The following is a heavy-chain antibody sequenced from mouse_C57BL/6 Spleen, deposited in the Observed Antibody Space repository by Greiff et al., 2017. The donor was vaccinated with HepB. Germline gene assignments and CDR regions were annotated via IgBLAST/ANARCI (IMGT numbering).Heavy chain of an antibody. D-gene: IGHD2-1*01. Sequence: VQLKESGAELVKPGASVKLSCTASGFNIKDYYMHWVKQRTEQGLEWIGRIDPEDGETKYAPEFQGKATITADTSSNTAYLQLSSLTSEDTAVYYCAPYGNYDLAWFAYWGQGTLVTVSA. CDR2: IDPEDGET. J-gene: IGHJ3*01. CDR1: GFNIKDYY. CDR3: APYGNYDLAWFAY. V-gene: IGHV14-2*01.